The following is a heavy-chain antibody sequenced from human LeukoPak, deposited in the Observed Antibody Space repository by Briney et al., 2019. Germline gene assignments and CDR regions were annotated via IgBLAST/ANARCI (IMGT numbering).Heavy chain of an antibody. CDR1: GGTFSSYA. V-gene: IGHV1-69*13. CDR3: ASPRWGVPAAPYYLDYGMDV. CDR2: IIPIFGTA. Sequence: ASVKVSCKASGGTFSSYAISWVRQAPGQGLEWMGGIIPIFGTANCAQKFQGRVTITADESTSTAYMELSSLRSEDTAVYYCASPRWGVPAAPYYLDYGMDVWGQGTTVTVSS. D-gene: IGHD2-2*01. J-gene: IGHJ6*02.